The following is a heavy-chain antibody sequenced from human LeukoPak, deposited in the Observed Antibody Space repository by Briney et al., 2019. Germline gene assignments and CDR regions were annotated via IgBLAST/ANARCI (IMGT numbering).Heavy chain of an antibody. V-gene: IGHV3-23*01. CDR2: ISGSGGST. Sequence: GGSLRLSCAASGFTFSALAMSWVRQAPGKGLEWVSSISGSGGSTYYADSVKGRFTISRDNSKNTLYLQMNSLRAEDTAVYYCAKSPLQLYTFDYWGQGTLVTVSS. D-gene: IGHD5-24*01. J-gene: IGHJ4*02. CDR3: AKSPLQLYTFDY. CDR1: GFTFSALA.